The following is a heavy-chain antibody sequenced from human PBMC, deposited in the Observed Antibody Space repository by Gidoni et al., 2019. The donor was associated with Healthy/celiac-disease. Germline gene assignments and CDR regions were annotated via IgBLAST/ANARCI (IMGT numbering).Heavy chain of an antibody. J-gene: IGHJ4*02. CDR3: ARGPGGGYDDDTFDY. V-gene: IGHV1-2*02. D-gene: IGHD5-12*01. Sequence: QVQLVQSGAEGKKPGASVKDSCKASGYTFIGYYMHWVRQAPGQGLEWMGWINPNSGGTNYAQKFQGRVTMTRDTSISTAYMELSRLRSDDTAVYYCARGPGGGYDDDTFDYWGQGTLVTVSS. CDR1: GYTFIGYY. CDR2: INPNSGGT.